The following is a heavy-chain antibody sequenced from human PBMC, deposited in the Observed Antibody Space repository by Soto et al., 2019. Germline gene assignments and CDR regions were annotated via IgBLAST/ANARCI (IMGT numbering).Heavy chain of an antibody. J-gene: IGHJ5*02. D-gene: IGHD2-2*02. CDR2: IYYSGST. Sequence: SETLSLTCTVSGGSISSSSYYWGWIRQPPGKWLEWIGRIYYSGSTYYNPSLKSRVTISVDTSKNQFSLKMSSVTAADTAVYYCARAYPLPSYCSSTSSYTRRAQSKQNWFDPWRQGTLVTV. V-gene: IGHV4-39*01. CDR3: ARAYPLPSYCSSTSSYTRRAQSKQNWFDP. CDR1: GGSISSSSYY.